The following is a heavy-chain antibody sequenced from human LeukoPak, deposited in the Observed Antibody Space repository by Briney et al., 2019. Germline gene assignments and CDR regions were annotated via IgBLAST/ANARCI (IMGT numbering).Heavy chain of an antibody. Sequence: PAGRSLRLSCAASGFTFSSYAMHWVRQAPGKGLEWVAFISYDGSNQYYADSVKGRLTISRDNSKNTLYLQMSSLRAEDTAVYYCAGVSEHYDILTGYSFDPWGQGTLVTVSS. V-gene: IGHV3-30*04. CDR3: AGVSEHYDILTGYSFDP. CDR1: GFTFSSYA. D-gene: IGHD3-9*01. CDR2: ISYDGSNQ. J-gene: IGHJ5*02.